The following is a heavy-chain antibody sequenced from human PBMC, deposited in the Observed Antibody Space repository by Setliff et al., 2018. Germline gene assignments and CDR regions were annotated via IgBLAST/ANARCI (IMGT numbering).Heavy chain of an antibody. CDR1: GYTLSKYY. CDR3: IVNMVRPVTGLDS. V-gene: IGHV1-46*01. Sequence: SVKVSCKASGYTLSKYYMHWVRQAPGQGLEWMGIINPSGGLTKYAQKFQGRVTMTSDTSTGTAYMELSGLTSADTAIYYCIVNMVRPVTGLDSWGPGTLVTVSS. J-gene: IGHJ4*02. D-gene: IGHD2-15*01. CDR2: INPSGGLT.